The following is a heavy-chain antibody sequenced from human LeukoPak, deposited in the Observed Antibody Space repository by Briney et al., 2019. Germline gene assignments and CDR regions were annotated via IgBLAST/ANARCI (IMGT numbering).Heavy chain of an antibody. CDR2: FSGWGGNT. CDR3: AKDLGYFRTFDP. J-gene: IGHJ5*02. CDR1: RLTFSRYA. Sequence: GVPLTLPCAPSRLTFSRYAEMWPRHAPGKGRECVSAFSGWGGNTFYADCVKRRHTISRHNSKNTLYKQMDSLRAEGTAVYYCAKDLGYFRTFDPWGQGTLVTVP. V-gene: IGHV3-23*01. D-gene: IGHD2/OR15-2a*01.